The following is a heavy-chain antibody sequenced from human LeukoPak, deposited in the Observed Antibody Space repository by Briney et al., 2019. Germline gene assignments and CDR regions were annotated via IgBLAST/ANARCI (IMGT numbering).Heavy chain of an antibody. CDR1: GYTFTGYY. Sequence: ASVTLSCTASGYTFTGYYLHWVRQAPGQGLEWMGWINPNSGGTNYAQKFQGRVTMTRDTSISTAYMELSRLRSDDTAEYYCARDSYGDYYFDYWGQGTLVTVSS. D-gene: IGHD4-17*01. J-gene: IGHJ4*02. CDR3: ARDSYGDYYFDY. V-gene: IGHV1-2*02. CDR2: INPNSGGT.